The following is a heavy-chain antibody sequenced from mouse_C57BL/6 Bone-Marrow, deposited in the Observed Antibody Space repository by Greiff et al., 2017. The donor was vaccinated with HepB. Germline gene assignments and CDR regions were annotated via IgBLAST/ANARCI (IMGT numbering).Heavy chain of an antibody. Sequence: VKLQESGAELVRPGTSVKVSCKASGYAFTNYLIEWVKQRPGQGLEWIGVINPGSGGTNYNEKFKGKATLTADKSSSTAYMQLSSLTSEDSAVYFCARRGSSYGDYWGQGTTLTVSS. D-gene: IGHD1-1*01. CDR1: GYAFTNYL. V-gene: IGHV1-54*01. CDR3: ARRGSSYGDY. J-gene: IGHJ2*01. CDR2: INPGSGGT.